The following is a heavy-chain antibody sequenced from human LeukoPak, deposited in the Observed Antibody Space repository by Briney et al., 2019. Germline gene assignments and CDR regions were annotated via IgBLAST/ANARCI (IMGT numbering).Heavy chain of an antibody. CDR3: ARGLGTVPAARIDY. J-gene: IGHJ4*02. D-gene: IGHD2-2*01. CDR2: ISAYNGNT. CDR1: GYTFSSYG. Sequence: ASVKVSCKASGYTFSSYGITWVRQAPGQGLEWMGWISAYNGNTNYAQKLQGRVTMTTDTSTSTAYMELRSLRSDDTAVYYCARGLGTVPAARIDYWSQGTLVIVSS. V-gene: IGHV1-18*01.